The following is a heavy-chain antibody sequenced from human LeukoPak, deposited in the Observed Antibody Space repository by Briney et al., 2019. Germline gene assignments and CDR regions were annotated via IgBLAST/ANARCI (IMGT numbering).Heavy chain of an antibody. Sequence: ASVKVSCKASGYTFTSYDINWVRQATGQGLEWMGWMNPNSGNTGCAQKFQGRVTITRNTSISTAYMELSSLRSEDTAVYYCARRGVVVGYYYYYYYMDVWGKGTTVTVSS. D-gene: IGHD2-2*01. CDR1: GYTFTSYD. CDR3: ARRGVVVGYYYYYYYMDV. J-gene: IGHJ6*03. V-gene: IGHV1-8*03. CDR2: MNPNSGNT.